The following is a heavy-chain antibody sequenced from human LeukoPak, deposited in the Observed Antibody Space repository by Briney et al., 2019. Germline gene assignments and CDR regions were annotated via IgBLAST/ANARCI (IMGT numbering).Heavy chain of an antibody. CDR2: ISWNSDSI. Sequence: PGGSLRLSCAAPGFTFDDYGMHWVRQAPGKGLEWVSGISWNSDSIGYADSVKGRFTISRDNAKNSLYLQMNSLRAEDTALYYCAKGLRIGDSRYRYFYYYGMDVWGQGTTVTVSS. CDR1: GFTFDDYG. D-gene: IGHD5-18*01. CDR3: AKGLRIGDSRYRYFYYYGMDV. J-gene: IGHJ6*02. V-gene: IGHV3-9*01.